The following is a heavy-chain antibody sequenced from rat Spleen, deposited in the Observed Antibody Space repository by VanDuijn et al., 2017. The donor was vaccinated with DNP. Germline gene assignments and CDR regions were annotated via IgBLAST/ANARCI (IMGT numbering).Heavy chain of an antibody. J-gene: IGHJ3*01. Sequence: EVQLVESDGGLVQPGRSLKLSCAASGFTFSDYYMAWVRQAPTKRLEWVASITSGSGNTYYRDSVKGRFTISRDNAQNTLYLQMDSLRSEDTASYYCAKDKNWFAYWGQGTLVTVSS. CDR1: GFTFSDYY. CDR3: AKDKNWFAY. CDR2: ITSGSGNT. V-gene: IGHV5-25*01.